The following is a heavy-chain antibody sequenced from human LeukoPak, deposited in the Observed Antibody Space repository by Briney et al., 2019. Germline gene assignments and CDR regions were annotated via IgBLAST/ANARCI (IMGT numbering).Heavy chain of an antibody. Sequence: GGSLRLSCAASGFIFTNCAMTWVRQAPGKGLEWVSTISGSGGITYYADSVKGRFTISRGNSRNTLFLQMNNLRAEDTAVYYCAMNYYDSSRYFPFDFWGQGTLVTVSS. D-gene: IGHD3-22*01. J-gene: IGHJ4*02. CDR3: AMNYYDSSRYFPFDF. CDR2: ISGSGGIT. CDR1: GFIFTNCA. V-gene: IGHV3-23*01.